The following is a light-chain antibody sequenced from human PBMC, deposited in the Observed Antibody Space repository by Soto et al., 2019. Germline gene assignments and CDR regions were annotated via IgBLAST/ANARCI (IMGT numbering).Light chain of an antibody. CDR2: RAS. Sequence: ETVMTQSPATLSVSPGESATLSCRASQSVGSNLAWYQQKPGQAPSLLIYRASTRATGIPARLSGRGSGTEFTLTISSLQSEDFAVYYCQQYYDWPEYTFGQGSKLEIK. CDR1: QSVGSN. J-gene: IGKJ2*01. V-gene: IGKV3-15*01. CDR3: QQYYDWPEYT.